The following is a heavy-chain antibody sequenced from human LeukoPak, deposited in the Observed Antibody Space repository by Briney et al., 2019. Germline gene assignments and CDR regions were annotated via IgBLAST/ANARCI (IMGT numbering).Heavy chain of an antibody. CDR3: ARGNILTGYCFDF. J-gene: IGHJ4*02. V-gene: IGHV4-34*01. D-gene: IGHD3-9*01. CDR1: GGSITGYY. CDR2: IHYTGAT. Sequence: SGTLSLTCAAYGGSITGYYWSWIRQTPGRGLEWVGEIHYTGATSYNPSLKSRATISTDTSKNQFSLRLSSVTAADTAVYYCARGNILTGYCFDFWGQGALVTVSS.